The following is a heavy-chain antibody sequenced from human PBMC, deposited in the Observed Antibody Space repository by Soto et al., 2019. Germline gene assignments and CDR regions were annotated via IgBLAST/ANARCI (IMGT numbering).Heavy chain of an antibody. V-gene: IGHV3-21*01. Sequence: EVQLVESGGGLVKPGGSLRLSCAASGFTFSSYSMNWVRQAPGKGLEWVSSISSSSSYIYYADSVKGRFTISRDNAKNSLYLQMNSLRAEDTAVYYCAGPIFGVVDYYYYGMDVWGQGTTVTVSS. J-gene: IGHJ6*02. CDR2: ISSSSSYI. D-gene: IGHD3-3*01. CDR1: GFTFSSYS. CDR3: AGPIFGVVDYYYYGMDV.